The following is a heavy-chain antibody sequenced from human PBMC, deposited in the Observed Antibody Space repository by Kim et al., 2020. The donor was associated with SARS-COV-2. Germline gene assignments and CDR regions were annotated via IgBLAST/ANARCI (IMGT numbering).Heavy chain of an antibody. D-gene: IGHD5-12*01. V-gene: IGHV4-31*03. Sequence: SETLSLTCTVSGGSISSGGYYWSWIRQHPGKGLEWIGYIYYSGSTYYNPSLKSRVTISVDTSKNQFSLKLSSVTAADTAVYYCARLVAETATGFDYWGQGTLVTVSS. CDR2: IYYSGST. CDR3: ARLVAETATGFDY. CDR1: GGSISSGGYY. J-gene: IGHJ4*02.